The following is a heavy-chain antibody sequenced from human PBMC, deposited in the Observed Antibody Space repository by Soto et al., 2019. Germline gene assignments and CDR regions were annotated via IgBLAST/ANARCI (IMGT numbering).Heavy chain of an antibody. J-gene: IGHJ6*03. CDR2: ISGSGGST. CDR1: GFTFSSYA. Sequence: EVQLLESGGGLVQPGGSLRLSCAASGFTFSSYAMSWVRQAPGKGLEWVSAISGSGGSTYYADSVKGRCTISRDNSKKTLYLQMNSLRAEDTAVYYCAKVLASTVTITIYYMDVWGKGNTVTVSS. CDR3: AKVLASTVTITIYYMDV. V-gene: IGHV3-23*01. D-gene: IGHD4-17*01.